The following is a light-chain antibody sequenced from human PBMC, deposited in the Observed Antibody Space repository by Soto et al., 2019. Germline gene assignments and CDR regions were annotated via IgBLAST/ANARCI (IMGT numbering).Light chain of an antibody. Sequence: DIVMTQSPATLSVSPGERVTLSCRPSQSVGSNLAWYQQKPGQAPRLLIYGASSRAAGIADRFSGSGFGTEFTLTISSLQSEDIAAYFCLQYNYWPPGYSFGQGTKLEIK. J-gene: IGKJ2*03. V-gene: IGKV3-15*01. CDR1: QSVGSN. CDR2: GAS. CDR3: LQYNYWPPGYS.